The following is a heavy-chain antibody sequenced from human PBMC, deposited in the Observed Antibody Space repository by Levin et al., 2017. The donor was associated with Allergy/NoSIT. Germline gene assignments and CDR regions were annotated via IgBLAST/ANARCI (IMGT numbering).Heavy chain of an antibody. CDR3: SRAKHRSTYYYASGIYGPPAY. CDR1: GYTFPAYY. J-gene: IGHJ4*02. CDR2: INPHSGGT. D-gene: IGHD3-10*01. Sequence: ASVKVSCKASGYTFPAYYIHWVRQAPGQGLEWMGWINPHSGGTTYAQKFQGRVTMTRDTSISTAYMDLSGLTSDDTAVYYFSRAKHRSTYYYASGIYGPPAYWGQGTLVTVSS. V-gene: IGHV1-2*02.